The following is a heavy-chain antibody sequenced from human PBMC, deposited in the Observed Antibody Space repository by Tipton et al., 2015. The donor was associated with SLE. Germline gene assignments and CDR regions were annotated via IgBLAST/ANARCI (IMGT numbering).Heavy chain of an antibody. CDR3: ARFIAVAGIAEYFQH. Sequence: TLSLTCTVSGGSISSSSYYWGWIRQPPGKGLEWIGSIYYSGSTYYNPSLKSRVTISVDTSKNQFPLKLSSVTAADTAVYYCARFIAVAGIAEYFQHWGQGTLVTVSS. V-gene: IGHV4-39*06. CDR2: IYYSGST. D-gene: IGHD6-19*01. CDR1: GGSISSSSYY. J-gene: IGHJ1*01.